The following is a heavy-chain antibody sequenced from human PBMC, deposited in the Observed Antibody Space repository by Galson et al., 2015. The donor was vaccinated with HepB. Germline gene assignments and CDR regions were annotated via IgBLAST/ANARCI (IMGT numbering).Heavy chain of an antibody. J-gene: IGHJ4*02. D-gene: IGHD1-14*01. CDR3: ARGRYNSPAGGAEY. V-gene: IGHV1-2*02. Sequence: QSGAEVKKPGESLKISCKGSGYTFTDYYMDWVRQAPGQGLEWMGWINPKSGGTSYARKFQGRVTMTRDTSVSTAYMELSRLTSDDTAVYHCARGRYNSPAGGAEYWGQGTLVTVSS. CDR1: GYTFTDYY. CDR2: INPKSGGT.